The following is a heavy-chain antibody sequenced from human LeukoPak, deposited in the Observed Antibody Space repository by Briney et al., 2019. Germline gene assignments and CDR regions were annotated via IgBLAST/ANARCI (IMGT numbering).Heavy chain of an antibody. D-gene: IGHD6-19*01. V-gene: IGHV1-18*01. CDR1: GYTFTSYG. CDR2: ISAYNGNT. CDR3: AREAVAGTEYYYYYMDV. J-gene: IGHJ6*03. Sequence: GASVKVSCKASGYTFTSYGISWVRQAPGQGLEWMGWISAYNGNTNYAQKLQGRVTMTTDTSTSTAYTELRSLRSDDTAVYYCAREAVAGTEYYYYYMDVWGKGTTVTISS.